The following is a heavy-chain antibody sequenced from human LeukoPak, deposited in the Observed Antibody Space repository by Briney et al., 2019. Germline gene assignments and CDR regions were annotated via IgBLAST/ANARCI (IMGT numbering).Heavy chain of an antibody. CDR1: GGSIRSSYYY. Sequence: PSETLSLTCTVSGGSIRSSYYYWGWIRQPPGKGLEWIGYIYHSGSTYYNPSLKSRVTISVDRSKNQFSLKLSSVTAADTAVYYCARWGVTAIFAIDPWGQGTLVTVSS. J-gene: IGHJ5*02. V-gene: IGHV4-30-2*01. CDR3: ARWGVTAIFAIDP. D-gene: IGHD2-21*02. CDR2: IYHSGST.